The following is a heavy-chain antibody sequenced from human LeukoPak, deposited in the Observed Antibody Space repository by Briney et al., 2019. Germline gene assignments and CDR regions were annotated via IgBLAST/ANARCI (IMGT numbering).Heavy chain of an antibody. CDR1: GGSISSYY. CDR3: VSSLLYYYDSSGYAFDI. J-gene: IGHJ3*02. CDR2: IYYSGSI. Sequence: SETLSLTCAVSGGSISSYYWSWIRQPPGKGLEWIGYIYYSGSINYNPSLKSRVTVSVDTSKNQFSLKLSSVTAADTAVYYCVSSLLYYYDSSGYAFDIWGQGTMVTVSS. V-gene: IGHV4-59*08. D-gene: IGHD3-22*01.